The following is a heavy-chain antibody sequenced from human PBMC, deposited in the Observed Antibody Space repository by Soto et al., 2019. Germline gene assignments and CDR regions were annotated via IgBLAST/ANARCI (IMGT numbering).Heavy chain of an antibody. Sequence: GESLKISCKGSGYSFTSYWIGWVRQMPGKGLEWMGIIYPGDSDTRYSPSFQGQVTISADKSISTAYLQWSSLKASDTAMYYCARQIVVVPAATNYYYYGMDVWGQGTTVTVSS. CDR3: ARQIVVVPAATNYYYYGMDV. J-gene: IGHJ6*02. V-gene: IGHV5-51*01. CDR2: IYPGDSDT. CDR1: GYSFTSYW. D-gene: IGHD2-2*01.